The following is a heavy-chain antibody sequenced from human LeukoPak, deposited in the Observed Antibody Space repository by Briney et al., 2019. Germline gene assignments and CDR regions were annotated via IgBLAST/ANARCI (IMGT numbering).Heavy chain of an antibody. CDR1: GFTFSSYS. D-gene: IGHD1-1*01. Sequence: KTGGFLRLSCAASGFTFSSYSMNWVRQAPGKGLEWVSSISSSSSYIYYADSVKGRFTISRDNAKNSLYLQMNSLRAEDTAVYYCARDAYSERDFDYWGQGTLVTVSS. CDR2: ISSSSSYI. CDR3: ARDAYSERDFDY. J-gene: IGHJ4*02. V-gene: IGHV3-21*01.